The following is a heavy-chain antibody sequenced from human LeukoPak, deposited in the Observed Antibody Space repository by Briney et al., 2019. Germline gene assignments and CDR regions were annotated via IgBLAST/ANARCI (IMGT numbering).Heavy chain of an antibody. CDR2: TYYRSKWYN. V-gene: IGHV6-1*01. CDR1: GDSVSSNSAA. CDR3: ARDPHIVVVPAASAGFDP. D-gene: IGHD2-2*01. Sequence: SQTLSLTCAISGDSVSSNSAAWNWIRQSPSRGLEWLGRTYYRSKWYNDYAVSVKSRITINPDTSKNQFSLQLNSVTPEDTAVYYCARDPHIVVVPAASAGFDPWGQGTLVTVSS. J-gene: IGHJ5*02.